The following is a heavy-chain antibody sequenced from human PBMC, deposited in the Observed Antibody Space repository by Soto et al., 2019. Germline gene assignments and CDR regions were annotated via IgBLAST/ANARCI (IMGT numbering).Heavy chain of an antibody. Sequence: QVHLVQSGAEVKKPGASVKVSCMASGYNFIAQNIHWVRQAPGLGLEWMGKMNPNSGGSDYAQEFQGRVTVTRDTSIATVYMELTSLKSDDTAVYYCDRERHLNSPSDACDLWGQRTMVIVSS. V-gene: IGHV1-2*02. J-gene: IGHJ3*01. CDR3: DRERHLNSPSDACDL. D-gene: IGHD1-7*01. CDR2: MNPNSGGS. CDR1: GYNFIAQN.